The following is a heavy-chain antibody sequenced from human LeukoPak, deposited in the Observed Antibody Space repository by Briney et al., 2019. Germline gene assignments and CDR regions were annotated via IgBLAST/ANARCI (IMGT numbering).Heavy chain of an antibody. CDR3: ARCMVLRQGWCNWFDP. CDR1: GFALTSYA. V-gene: IGHV3-23*01. CDR2: ISISGVST. J-gene: IGHJ5*02. Sequence: GGSLRLSCAASGFALTSYAISSVRQAPGQWLEWVSSISISGVSTYYADSVKGRFTIYRDNSENPLHLQMNSLRVDDTAIYFCARCMVLRQGWCNWFDPWGQGTLVTVSS. D-gene: IGHD2-8*01.